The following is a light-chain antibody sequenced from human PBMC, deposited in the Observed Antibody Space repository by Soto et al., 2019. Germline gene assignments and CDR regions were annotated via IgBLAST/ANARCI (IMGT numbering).Light chain of an antibody. Sequence: EIVLTQSPGTLSLSPGERATLSCRASQSVSSSYLAWYQQKPGQAPRLLIYGASSRATGIPDRFGGSGSGEVFTLTISRLEPEDFAVYYCQQYGSPPQTFGQGTKVEIK. CDR3: QQYGSPPQT. CDR2: GAS. V-gene: IGKV3-20*01. J-gene: IGKJ1*01. CDR1: QSVSSSY.